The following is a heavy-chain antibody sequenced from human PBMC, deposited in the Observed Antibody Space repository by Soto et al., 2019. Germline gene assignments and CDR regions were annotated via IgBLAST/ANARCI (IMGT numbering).Heavy chain of an antibody. D-gene: IGHD4-17*01. CDR1: GYTFTGYY. Sequence: GASVKVSCKASGYTFTGYYMHWVRQAPGQGLEWMGWINPNSGGTNYAQKFQGWVTMTRDTSISTAYMELSRLRSDDTAVYYCARDAYGDYGQNFDYWGQGTLVTVSS. CDR3: ARDAYGDYGQNFDY. V-gene: IGHV1-2*04. CDR2: INPNSGGT. J-gene: IGHJ4*02.